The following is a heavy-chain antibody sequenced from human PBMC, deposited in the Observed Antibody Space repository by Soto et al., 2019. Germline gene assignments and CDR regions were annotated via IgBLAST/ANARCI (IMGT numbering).Heavy chain of an antibody. Sequence: ASVKVSCKASGYTCTSYDINWVRQATGQGLEWMGWMTPNSGNTGYAQKFQGRVTMTRNTSISTAYMELSSLRSEDTAVYYCARRYDIRRGSLSLMDVWGKGTTVTVSS. CDR2: MTPNSGNT. J-gene: IGHJ6*03. D-gene: IGHD3-3*01. CDR3: ARRYDIRRGSLSLMDV. CDR1: GYTCTSYD. V-gene: IGHV1-8*01.